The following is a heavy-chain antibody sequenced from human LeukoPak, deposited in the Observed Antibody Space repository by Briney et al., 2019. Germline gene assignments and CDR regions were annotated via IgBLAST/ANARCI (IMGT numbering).Heavy chain of an antibody. Sequence: PSETLSLTCAVYGGSFSGYYWSWIRQPPGKGLEWIGEINHSGSTNYNPSLKSRVTISVDTSKNQFSLKLSSVTAADTAVYYCARGWGIYYYYMDVWGKGTTVTVSS. V-gene: IGHV4-34*01. CDR1: GGSFSGYY. J-gene: IGHJ6*03. D-gene: IGHD6-13*01. CDR3: ARGWGIYYYYMDV. CDR2: INHSGST.